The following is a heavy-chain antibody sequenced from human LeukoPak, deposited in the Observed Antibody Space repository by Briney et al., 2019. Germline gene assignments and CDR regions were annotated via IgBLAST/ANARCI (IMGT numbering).Heavy chain of an antibody. CDR3: ARGGTIFGESYYYYMDV. CDR2: INAGNGNT. J-gene: IGHJ6*03. Sequence: ASVKVSCKASGYTFTSYAMHWVRQAPGQRLEWMGWINAGNGNTKYSQKFQGRVTITRDTSASTAYMELSRLRSDDTAVYYCARGGTIFGESYYYYMDVWGKGTTVTVSS. CDR1: GYTFTSYA. V-gene: IGHV1-3*01. D-gene: IGHD3-3*01.